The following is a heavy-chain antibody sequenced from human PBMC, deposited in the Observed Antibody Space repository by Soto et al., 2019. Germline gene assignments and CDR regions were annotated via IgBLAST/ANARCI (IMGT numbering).Heavy chain of an antibody. CDR3: ARWVVGHMFANSGKDAS. CDR1: GFTFSSNG. V-gene: IGHV3-30*03. J-gene: IGHJ5*02. D-gene: IGHD1-26*01. Sequence: QVQLVESGGGVVQPGRSLRLTCAASGFTFSSNGMHWVRQPTGKGLEWVALIAYDGSKTYYGDSVRGRFTISRDNSENTLFLQMNSLRADDTAVYYCARWVVGHMFANSGKDASWGQGNLVTVSS. CDR2: IAYDGSKT.